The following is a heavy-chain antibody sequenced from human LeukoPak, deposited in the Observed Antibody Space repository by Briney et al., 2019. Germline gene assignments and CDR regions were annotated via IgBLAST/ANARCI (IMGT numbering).Heavy chain of an antibody. CDR1: GYSISSGYY. D-gene: IGHD2-2*01. Sequence: SETLSLTCAVSGYSISSGYYCGWIRQPPGKGLEWIGSIYHSGSTYYNPSLKSRVTISVDTSKNQFSLKLSSVTAAATAVYYCARQLSASDSTWYYYYYMDVWGKGTTVTVSS. CDR2: IYHSGST. J-gene: IGHJ6*03. CDR3: ARQLSASDSTWYYYYYMDV. V-gene: IGHV4-38-2*01.